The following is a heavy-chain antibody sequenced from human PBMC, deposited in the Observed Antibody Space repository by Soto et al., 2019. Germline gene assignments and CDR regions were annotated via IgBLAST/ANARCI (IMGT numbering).Heavy chain of an antibody. CDR1: GGSISSGGYY. V-gene: IGHV4-31*03. D-gene: IGHD3-3*01. CDR2: IYYSGST. J-gene: IGHJ6*02. CDR3: ARILGRNYYGMDV. Sequence: PSETLSLTCTVSGGSISSGGYYRSWIRQHPGKGLEWIGYIYYSGSTYYNPSLKSRVTISVDTSRNQFSLKLSSVTAADTAVYYCARILGRNYYGMDVWGQGTTVTVSS.